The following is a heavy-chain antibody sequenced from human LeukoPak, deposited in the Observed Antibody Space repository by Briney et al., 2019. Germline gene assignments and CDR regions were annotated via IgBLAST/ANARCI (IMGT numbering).Heavy chain of an antibody. CDR1: GVSITDYY. CDR2: IYYSGST. J-gene: IGHJ6*02. V-gene: IGHV4-59*08. Sequence: PSETLSLTCTVSGVSITDYYWSWIRQPPGKGLEWIGYIYYSGSTNYNPSLKSRVTISVDTSKNQFSLKLSSVTAADTAVYYCARLHYDSSGYWSGYYYYGMDVWGQGTTVTVSS. D-gene: IGHD3-22*01. CDR3: ARLHYDSSGYWSGYYYYGMDV.